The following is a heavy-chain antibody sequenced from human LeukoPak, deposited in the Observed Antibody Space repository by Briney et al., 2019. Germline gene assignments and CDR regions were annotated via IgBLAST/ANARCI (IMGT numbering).Heavy chain of an antibody. CDR3: AKAYGVVTYYYGMDV. D-gene: IGHD2-21*02. CDR2: ISYDGSNK. Sequence: GGSLRLSCAASGFTFSSYGMHWVRQAPGKGLEWVAVISYDGSNKYYADSVKGRFTISRDNSKNTLYLQMNSLRAKDTAVYYCAKAYGVVTYYYGMDVWGQGTTVTVSS. V-gene: IGHV3-30*18. J-gene: IGHJ6*02. CDR1: GFTFSSYG.